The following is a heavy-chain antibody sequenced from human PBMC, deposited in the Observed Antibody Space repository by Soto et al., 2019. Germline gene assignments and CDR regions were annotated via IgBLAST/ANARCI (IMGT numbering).Heavy chain of an antibody. V-gene: IGHV3-30-3*01. D-gene: IGHD4-4*01. CDR3: ATDYTGNFDY. CDR2: ISYDGNNK. Sequence: PGGSLRLSCAASGFTFSGPAMHWVRQAPGKGLEWVAVISYDGNNKYYADSVKGQFTISRDNSRNTLYLQMNSLRPEDTAVYYCATDYTGNFDYWGQGTLVTVSS. CDR1: GFTFSGPA. J-gene: IGHJ4*02.